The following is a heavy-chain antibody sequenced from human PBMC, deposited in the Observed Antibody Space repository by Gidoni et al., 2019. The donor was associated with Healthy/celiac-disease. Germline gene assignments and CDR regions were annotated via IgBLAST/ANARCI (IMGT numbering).Heavy chain of an antibody. J-gene: IGHJ6*02. Sequence: EVQLVESGGGLVKPGGSLRLSCEASGCTCGSKSRNWVRQAPGKGLEWVSSFSISSSYIYYADSVKGRFTISRDNAKNSLYLQMNSLRADDTAVYYCAGVITMVRGVIYYYGMDVWGQGTTVTVSS. D-gene: IGHD3-10*01. CDR2: FSISSSYI. CDR1: GCTCGSKS. V-gene: IGHV3-21*01. CDR3: AGVITMVRGVIYYYGMDV.